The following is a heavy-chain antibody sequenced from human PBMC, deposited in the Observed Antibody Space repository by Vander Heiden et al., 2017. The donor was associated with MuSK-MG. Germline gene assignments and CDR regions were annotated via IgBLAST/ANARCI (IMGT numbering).Heavy chain of an antibody. CDR2: TWYDGSNK. J-gene: IGHJ4*01. Sequence: QVQLVESGGGVVQPGRSLRLSCAASEFTFSSYAMHWVRQAPGKGLEWVALTWYDGSNKYQADAVKGRFTISRDNSKNTMYLQMKRMRAEDTAVYYFAIGTGGRYYPIDYWGHGTMVTVYS. CDR3: AIGTGGRYYPIDY. D-gene: IGHD1-26*01. CDR1: EFTFSSYA. V-gene: IGHV3-33*01.